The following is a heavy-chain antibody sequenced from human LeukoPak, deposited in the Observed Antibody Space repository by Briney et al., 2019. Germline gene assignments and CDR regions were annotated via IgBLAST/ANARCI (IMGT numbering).Heavy chain of an antibody. CDR2: MNPNSGGT. D-gene: IGHD3-3*01. J-gene: IGHJ5*02. Sequence: ASVKVSCKASGYTFTGYYMHWVRQAPGQGLEWMGWMNPNSGGTNYAQKFQGRVTMTRDTSISTAYMELSRLRSDDTAVYYCARDWGPYYDFWNGTVPNWFDPWGQGTLVTVSS. CDR1: GYTFTGYY. V-gene: IGHV1-2*02. CDR3: ARDWGPYYDFWNGTVPNWFDP.